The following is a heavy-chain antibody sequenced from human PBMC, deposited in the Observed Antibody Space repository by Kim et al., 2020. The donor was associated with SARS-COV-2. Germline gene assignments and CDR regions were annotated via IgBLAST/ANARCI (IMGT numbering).Heavy chain of an antibody. J-gene: IGHJ5*02. V-gene: IGHV3-11*06. Sequence: GGSLRLSCAASGFTFSDYYMSWIRQAPGKGLEWVSYISSSSSYTNYADSVKGRFTISRDNAKNSLYLQMNSLRAEDTAVYYCARDRRIAAAGRRGWFDPWGQGTLVTVSS. CDR2: ISSSSSYT. D-gene: IGHD6-13*01. CDR1: GFTFSDYY. CDR3: ARDRRIAAAGRRGWFDP.